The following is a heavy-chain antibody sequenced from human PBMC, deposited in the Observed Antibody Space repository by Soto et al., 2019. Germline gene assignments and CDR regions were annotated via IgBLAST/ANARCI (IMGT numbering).Heavy chain of an antibody. Sequence: QVQLQQRGAGLLKPSETLSLTCAVYGGSFSGYYWSWIRQPPGKGLEWIGEINHSGSTNYNPSLKSRVTISVDTSRNQFSLKLSSVTAADTAVYYCARGWGRIFDYWGQGTRVTVSS. CDR1: GGSFSGYY. V-gene: IGHV4-34*01. J-gene: IGHJ4*02. D-gene: IGHD7-27*01. CDR2: INHSGST. CDR3: ARGWGRIFDY.